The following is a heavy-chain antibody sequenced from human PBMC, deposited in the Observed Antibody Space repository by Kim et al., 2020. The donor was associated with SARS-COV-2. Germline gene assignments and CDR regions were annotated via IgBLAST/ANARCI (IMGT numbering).Heavy chain of an antibody. CDR3: ARGEGNYYDSRRTDY. V-gene: IGHV1-18*01. J-gene: IGHJ4*02. D-gene: IGHD3-22*01. Sequence: QKLQGRVTMTTDTSTSTAYMELRSLRSDDTAVYYCARGEGNYYDSRRTDYWGQGTLVTVSS.